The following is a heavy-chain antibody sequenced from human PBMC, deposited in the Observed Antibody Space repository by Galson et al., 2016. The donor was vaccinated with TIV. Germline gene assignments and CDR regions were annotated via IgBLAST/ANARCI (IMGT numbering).Heavy chain of an antibody. V-gene: IGHV2-5*02. CDR2: IYWDGDK. J-gene: IGHJ4*02. D-gene: IGHD3-16*01. Sequence: PALVKPTQTLTLTCTFSGFSLTTSGVGVGWIRQPPGEALEWLALIYWDGDKRYSPSLKNRLTITKDTSKNQVVLTMTNMDPVDTATYSCSHRGGTRLLDLHYIDYWGQGTLVTVSS. CDR1: GFSLTTSGVG. CDR3: SHRGGTRLLDLHYIDY.